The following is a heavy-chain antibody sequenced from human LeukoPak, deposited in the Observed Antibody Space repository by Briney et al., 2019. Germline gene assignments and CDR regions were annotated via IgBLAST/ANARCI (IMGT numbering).Heavy chain of an antibody. CDR2: IYTSGST. D-gene: IGHD3-10*01. CDR1: GGSISSGSYY. V-gene: IGHV4-61*02. J-gene: IGHJ4*02. Sequence: SQTLSLTCTVSGGSISSGSYYWSWIRQPAGKGLEWIGRIYTSGSTNYNPSLKSRVTISVDTSKNQFSLKLSSVTAADTAMYYCAREAGIKVSLGVDYWGQGTLVTVSS. CDR3: AREAGIKVSLGVDY.